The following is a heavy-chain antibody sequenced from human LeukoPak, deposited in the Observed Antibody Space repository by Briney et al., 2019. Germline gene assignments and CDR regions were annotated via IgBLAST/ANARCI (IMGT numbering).Heavy chain of an antibody. Sequence: SVKVSCKASGGTFSSYAISWARQAPGQGLEWMGRIIPILGIANYAQKFQGRVTITADKSTSTAYMELSSLRSEDTAVYYCARDPSYCYESAYYFDYWGQGTLVTVSS. CDR1: GGTFSSYA. V-gene: IGHV1-69*04. J-gene: IGHJ4*02. CDR3: ARDPSYCYESAYYFDY. D-gene: IGHD3-22*01. CDR2: IIPILGIA.